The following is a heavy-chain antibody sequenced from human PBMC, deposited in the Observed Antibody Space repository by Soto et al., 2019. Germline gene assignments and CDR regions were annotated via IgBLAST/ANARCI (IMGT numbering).Heavy chain of an antibody. V-gene: IGHV4-39*01. D-gene: IGHD6-19*01. CDR3: ACLEPGAKWLICSVS. CDR1: GGSISSSSYY. Sequence: SGTLSLTCTVSGGSISSSSYYWGWIRQPPGKGLEWIGSIYYSGSTYYNPSLKSRVTISVDTSKNQFSLKLSSVTAADTAVYYCACLEPGAKWLICSVSRGEGTLISVPS. J-gene: IGHJ4*02. CDR2: IYYSGST.